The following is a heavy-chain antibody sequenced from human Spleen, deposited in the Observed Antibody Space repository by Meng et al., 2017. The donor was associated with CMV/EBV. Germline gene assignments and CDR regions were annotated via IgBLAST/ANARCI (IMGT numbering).Heavy chain of an antibody. CDR2: IKQDGSEK. Sequence: GGSLRLSCAASGFTFSSYWMSWVRQAPGKGLEWVANIKQDGSEKYYVDSVKGRFTISRDNAKNSLYLQMNSLRAEDTAVYYCARASWGIAVAGTVWGQGTTVTVSS. CDR1: GFTFSSYW. J-gene: IGHJ6*02. CDR3: ARASWGIAVAGTV. V-gene: IGHV3-7*01. D-gene: IGHD6-19*01.